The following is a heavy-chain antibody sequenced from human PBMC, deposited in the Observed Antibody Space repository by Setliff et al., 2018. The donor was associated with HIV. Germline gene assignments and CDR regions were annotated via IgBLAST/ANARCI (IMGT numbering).Heavy chain of an antibody. D-gene: IGHD3-22*01. CDR2: IYTSGST. V-gene: IGHV4-59*08. Sequence: SETLSLTCTVSGGSMSAYYWSWIRQPPGKGLEWIGYIYTSGSTNYNPSLRSRVTISVDTSKNHFSLRLSSVTAADTAVYYCARQHSESRDFDYWGQGTLVTVSS. J-gene: IGHJ4*02. CDR3: ARQHSESRDFDY. CDR1: GGSMSAYY.